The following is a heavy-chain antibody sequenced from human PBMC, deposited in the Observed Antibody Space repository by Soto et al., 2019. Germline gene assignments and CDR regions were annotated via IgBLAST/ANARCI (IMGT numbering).Heavy chain of an antibody. CDR2: IWYDGSTK. V-gene: IGHV3-33*01. CDR1: GFTFNTYV. J-gene: IGHJ6*02. D-gene: IGHD2-8*02. Sequence: LRLSCAASGFTFNTYVMHWVRQVPGKGLQWVAIIWYDGSTKYYADSVRGRFTVSRDNSRNTLYLQMNSLRDEDTAVYYCARIDCTGNNCNPYYHYGMDVWGQGTTVTVSS. CDR3: ARIDCTGNNCNPYYHYGMDV.